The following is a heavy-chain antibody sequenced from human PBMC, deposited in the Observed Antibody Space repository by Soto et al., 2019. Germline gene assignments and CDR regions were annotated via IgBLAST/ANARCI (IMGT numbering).Heavy chain of an antibody. CDR3: ARLGSDYYYYMDV. Sequence: GESLKISCKGSGYSFTSYWNGWVRQMPGKGLEWMGIIYPGDSDTRYSPSFQGQVTISADKSISTAYLQWSSLKASDTAMYYCARLGSDYYYYMDVWGKGTTVTVSS. D-gene: IGHD3-10*01. CDR1: GYSFTSYW. J-gene: IGHJ6*03. CDR2: IYPGDSDT. V-gene: IGHV5-51*01.